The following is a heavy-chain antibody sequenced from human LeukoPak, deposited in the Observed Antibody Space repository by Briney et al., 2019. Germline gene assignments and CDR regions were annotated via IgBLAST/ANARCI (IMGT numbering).Heavy chain of an antibody. V-gene: IGHV4-59*01. CDR2: IYYSGST. CDR3: ARETSQKGAHYMDV. CDR1: GGSISSYY. J-gene: IGHJ6*03. Sequence: SETLSLTCTVSGGSISSYYWSWLRQPPGKGLAWIGYIYYSGSTNYNPSLKSRVTISVDTSKNQFSLKLSSVTAADTAVYYCARETSQKGAHYMDVWGKGTTVTISS. D-gene: IGHD3-16*01.